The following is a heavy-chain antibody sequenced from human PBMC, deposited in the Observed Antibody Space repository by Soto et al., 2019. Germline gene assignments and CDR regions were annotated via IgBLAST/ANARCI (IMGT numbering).Heavy chain of an antibody. CDR3: TTGYGRDWYG. J-gene: IGHJ4*02. D-gene: IGHD6-19*01. V-gene: IGHV3-15*01. CDR1: GITLDSAW. Sequence: EVQLVESGGGLVKPGESLTLSCAASGITLDSAWVNWVRQAPGKGLEWVAQAKRKAAGGAIDYAAPVKGRFIISRDDSKNMAYLQKNNLKIEDTALYYCTTGYGRDWYGWGQGTLVTVSS. CDR2: AKRKAAGGAI.